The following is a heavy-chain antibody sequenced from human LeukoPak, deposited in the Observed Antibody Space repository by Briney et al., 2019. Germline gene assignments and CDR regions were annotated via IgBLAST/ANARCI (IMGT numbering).Heavy chain of an antibody. J-gene: IGHJ3*02. CDR1: GFTFSSYS. CDR3: ARVGVVGATDAFDI. CDR2: ISSSSSYI. Sequence: PGGSLRLSCAASGFTFSSYSMNWVRQAPGKGLEWVSSISSSSSYIYYADSVKGRFTISRDNAKNSLYLQMNSLRAEDTAVYYCARVGVVGATDAFDIWGQGTMVTVSS. D-gene: IGHD1-26*01. V-gene: IGHV3-21*01.